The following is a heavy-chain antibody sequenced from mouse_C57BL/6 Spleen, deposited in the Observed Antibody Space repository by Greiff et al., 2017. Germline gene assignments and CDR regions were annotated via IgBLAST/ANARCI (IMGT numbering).Heavy chain of an antibody. CDR3: AIDGYYDAMDY. CDR1: GYTFTSYW. J-gene: IGHJ4*01. D-gene: IGHD2-3*01. CDR2: IYPGSGST. V-gene: IGHV1-55*01. Sequence: QVQLQQPGAELVKPGASVKMSCKASGYTFTSYWITWVKQRPGQGLEWIGDIYPGSGSTNYNQKFKGKATLTVDKSSSTAYMQLSSLTSEDAAVYYGAIDGYYDAMDYWGQGTSVTVSS.